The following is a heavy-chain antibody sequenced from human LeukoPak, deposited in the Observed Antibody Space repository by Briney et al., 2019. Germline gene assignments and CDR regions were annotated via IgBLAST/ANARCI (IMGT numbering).Heavy chain of an antibody. CDR1: GFTFSSYA. V-gene: IGHV3-23*01. Sequence: GGSLRLSCAAFGFTFSSYAMSWVRQAPGKGLEWVSAISGSGGSTYYADSVKGRFTISRDNSKNTLYLQMNSLRAEDTAVYYCASHSSSWYGDFDYWGQGTTVTVSS. J-gene: IGHJ4*03. D-gene: IGHD6-13*01. CDR3: ASHSSSWYGDFDY. CDR2: ISGSGGST.